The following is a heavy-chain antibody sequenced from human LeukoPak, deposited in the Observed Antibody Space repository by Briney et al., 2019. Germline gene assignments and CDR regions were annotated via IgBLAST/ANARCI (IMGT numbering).Heavy chain of an antibody. CDR1: GFTFSSYW. Sequence: PGGSLRLSCAASGFTFSSYWMRWVRQAPGKGLEWVANMNRDGSEKNYVDSIKGRFTISRDNAANSLYLQMNSLRVEDTAVYYCARDGGIIRFGGQDVWGQGTTVIVS. D-gene: IGHD3-16*01. CDR2: MNRDGSEK. V-gene: IGHV3-7*01. J-gene: IGHJ6*02. CDR3: ARDGGIIRFGGQDV.